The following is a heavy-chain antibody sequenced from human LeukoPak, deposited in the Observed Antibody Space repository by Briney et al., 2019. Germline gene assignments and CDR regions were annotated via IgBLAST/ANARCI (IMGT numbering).Heavy chain of an antibody. CDR1: GGSINSDY. J-gene: IGHJ6*02. CDR2: MYYRGSA. Sequence: PSETLSLTCTVPGGSINSDYWSWIRQPPGKGLEWIGYMYYRGSANYNPSLNSRATILVDTSKNQFSLKLNSVTAADTAVYYCARSPYFYYGGDVWGQGTTVTVSS. CDR3: ARSPYFYYGGDV. V-gene: IGHV4-59*01.